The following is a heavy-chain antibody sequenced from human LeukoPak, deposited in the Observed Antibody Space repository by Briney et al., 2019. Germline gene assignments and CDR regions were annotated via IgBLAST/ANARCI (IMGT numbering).Heavy chain of an antibody. V-gene: IGHV1-46*01. J-gene: IGHJ4*02. CDR1: GYTFTSYY. CDR2: INPSGGST. D-gene: IGHD3-22*01. CDR3: ARDGPNYYDSSGYYSDPHYFDY. Sequence: GASVKVSCKASGYTFTSYYMHWVRQAPGQGLEWMGIINPSGGSTSYAQKFQGRVTMTRDMSTSTVYMELSSLRSEDTAVYYCARDGPNYYDSSGYYSDPHYFDYWGQETLVTVSS.